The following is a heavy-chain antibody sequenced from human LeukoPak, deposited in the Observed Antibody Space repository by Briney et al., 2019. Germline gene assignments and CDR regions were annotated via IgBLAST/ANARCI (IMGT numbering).Heavy chain of an antibody. Sequence: PARSLRLSCAASGFTFSSHEMNWVRQAPGKGLEWVAVISYDGSTKFYADSVKGRFTISRDNSKLYLQMNSLRAEDTAVYFCARDHGSGSYYFDYWGQGTQVTVSA. J-gene: IGHJ4*02. D-gene: IGHD3-10*01. CDR1: GFTFSSHE. CDR2: ISYDGSTK. CDR3: ARDHGSGSYYFDY. V-gene: IGHV3-30-3*01.